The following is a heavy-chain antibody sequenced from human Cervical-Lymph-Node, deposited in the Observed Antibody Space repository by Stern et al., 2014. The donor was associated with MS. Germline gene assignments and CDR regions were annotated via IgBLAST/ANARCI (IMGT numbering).Heavy chain of an antibody. D-gene: IGHD6-13*01. J-gene: IGHJ6*02. V-gene: IGHV1-2*02. Sequence: MQLVESGAEVKKPGASVKVSCKASGYTFTGYYMHWVRQAPGQGLEWMGWINPNSGGTNYAQKFQGRVTMTRDTSISTAYMELSRLRSDDTAVYYCAAAVGTLYYYYYGMDVWGQGTTVTVSS. CDR1: GYTFTGYY. CDR2: INPNSGGT. CDR3: AAAVGTLYYYYYGMDV.